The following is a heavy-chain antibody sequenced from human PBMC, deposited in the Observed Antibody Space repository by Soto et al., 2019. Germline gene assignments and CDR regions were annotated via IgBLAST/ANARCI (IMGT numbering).Heavy chain of an antibody. V-gene: IGHV3-33*01. CDR3: ARENPDSNYFDY. CDR1: GFTFSSYG. D-gene: IGHD3-22*01. CDR2: LWYDGSNK. Sequence: PGGSLRLSCAASGFTFSSYGMHWVRQAPGKGLEWVAVLWYDGSNKYYADSVKGRFTISRDNSKNTLYLQMNSLRAEDTAVYYCARENPDSNYFDYWGQGTLVTVSS. J-gene: IGHJ4*02.